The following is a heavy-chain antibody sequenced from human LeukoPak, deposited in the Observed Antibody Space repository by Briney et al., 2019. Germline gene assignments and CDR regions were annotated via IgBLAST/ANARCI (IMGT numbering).Heavy chain of an antibody. CDR3: ARAPQRSYQHNWFDP. V-gene: IGHV4-39*07. Sequence: PSETLSLTCTVSGVSISTSRYYWGWIRQPPGKGLEWIGNIYYTGPTYYNASLESRVTISLDTSKNQFSLKLSSVTAADTAVYYCARAPQRSYQHNWFDPWGQGTLVTVSS. CDR2: IYYTGPT. CDR1: GVSISTSRYY. J-gene: IGHJ5*02. D-gene: IGHD2-21*01.